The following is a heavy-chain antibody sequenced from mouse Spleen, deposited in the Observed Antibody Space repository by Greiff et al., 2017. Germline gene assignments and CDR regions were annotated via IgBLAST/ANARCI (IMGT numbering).Heavy chain of an antibody. J-gene: IGHJ4*01. CDR3: ARGGTGTRAMDY. CDR1: GFTFSSYA. D-gene: IGHD4-1*01. V-gene: IGHV5-4*01. CDR2: ISDGGSYT. Sequence: VQLKESGGGLVKPGGSLKLSCAASGFTFSSYAMSWVRQTPEKRLEWVATISDGGSYTYYPDNVKGRFTISRDNAKNNLYLQMSHLKSEDTAMYYCARGGTGTRAMDYWGQGTSVTVSS.